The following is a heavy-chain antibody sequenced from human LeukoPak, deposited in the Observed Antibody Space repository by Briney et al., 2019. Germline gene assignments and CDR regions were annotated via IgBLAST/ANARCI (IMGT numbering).Heavy chain of an antibody. Sequence: GGSLRLSCAASGFTFSSYGMHWVRQAPGKGLEWVAVISYDGSNKYYADSVKGRFTISRDNSKNTLYLQMNSPRAEDTAVYYCAKRSRSSWDYYYYGMDVWGQGTTVTVSS. CDR3: AKRSRSSWDYYYYGMDV. V-gene: IGHV3-30*18. J-gene: IGHJ6*02. D-gene: IGHD6-13*01. CDR1: GFTFSSYG. CDR2: ISYDGSNK.